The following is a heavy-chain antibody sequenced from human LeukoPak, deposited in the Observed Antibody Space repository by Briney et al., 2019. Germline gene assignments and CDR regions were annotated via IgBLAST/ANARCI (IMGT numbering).Heavy chain of an antibody. CDR2: INPHSGGT. V-gene: IGHV1-2*02. J-gene: IGHJ3*02. D-gene: IGHD6-13*01. CDR3: ARDLGYSSSSSAFDI. CDR1: GYTFIGYY. Sequence: ASVKVSCKASGYTFIGYYMHWVRQAPGQGLEWMGWINPHSGGTNYAQKFQGRVTMTRDTSISTAYMELSRLRSGDTAVYYCARDLGYSSSSSAFDIWGQGTMVTVSS.